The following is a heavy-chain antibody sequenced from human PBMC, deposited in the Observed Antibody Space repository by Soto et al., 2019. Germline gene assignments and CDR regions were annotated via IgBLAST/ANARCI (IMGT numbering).Heavy chain of an antibody. CDR3: AKGRRLVTAPYAFDI. Sequence: PGGSLRLSCAASGFTFSSYAMSWVRQAPGKGLEWVSAISGSGGSTYYADSVKGRFTISRDNSKNTLYLQVNSLRAEDTAVYYCAKGRRLVTAPYAFDIWGQGTMVTVSS. D-gene: IGHD2-21*02. CDR1: GFTFSSYA. J-gene: IGHJ3*02. CDR2: ISGSGGST. V-gene: IGHV3-23*01.